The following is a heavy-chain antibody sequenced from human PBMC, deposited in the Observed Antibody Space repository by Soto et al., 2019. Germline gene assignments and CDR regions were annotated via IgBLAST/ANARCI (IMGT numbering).Heavy chain of an antibody. Sequence: PSETLSLTCAVYGGSFSSYYWSWIRQPPGKGLEWIGYIYYSGSTDYNPSLKSRVTISVDTSKNQFSLKLSSVTAADTAVYYCARDRYYIFWSGRGLYGRAVWGQGPTVPVSS. D-gene: IGHD3-3*01. CDR3: ARDRYYIFWSGRGLYGRAV. V-gene: IGHV4-59*01. CDR2: IYYSGST. J-gene: IGHJ6*02. CDR1: GGSFSSYY.